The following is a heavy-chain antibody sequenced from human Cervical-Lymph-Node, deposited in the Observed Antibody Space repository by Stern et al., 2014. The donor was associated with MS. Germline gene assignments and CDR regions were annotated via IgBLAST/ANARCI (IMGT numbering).Heavy chain of an antibody. CDR1: GYTFLNYG. D-gene: IGHD1-26*01. Sequence: QMQLVQSGAEVKKPGASVKVSCKATGYTFLNYGISWVRQAPGQGLEWMGWVSTYNGKTTYAQKLQGRLTMTSDTSTNTAYMELRSLTSDDTAVYFCARRSGSYSFDYWGQGTLVSVSS. J-gene: IGHJ4*02. CDR2: VSTYNGKT. CDR3: ARRSGSYSFDY. V-gene: IGHV1-18*01.